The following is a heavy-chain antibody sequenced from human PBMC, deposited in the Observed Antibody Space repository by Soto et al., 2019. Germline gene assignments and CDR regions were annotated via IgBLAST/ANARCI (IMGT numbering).Heavy chain of an antibody. V-gene: IGHV3-30*18. CDR2: ISYDGSNK. J-gene: IGHJ6*03. CDR1: GFTFSSYG. CDR3: AKDVEDIVVVVAATRGKYYYYMDV. D-gene: IGHD2-15*01. Sequence: GGSLRLSCAASGFTFSSYGMHWVRQAPGKGLEWVAVISYDGSNKYYADSVKGRFTISRDNSKNTLYLQMNSLRAEDTAVYYCAKDVEDIVVVVAATRGKYYYYMDVWGKGTTVTVSS.